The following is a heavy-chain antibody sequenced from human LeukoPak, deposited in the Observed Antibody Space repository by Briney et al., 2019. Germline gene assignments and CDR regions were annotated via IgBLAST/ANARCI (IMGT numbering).Heavy chain of an antibody. Sequence: GGSLRLSCAASEFTFSDYYMTWVRQAPGKGLEWVSYIGSSGSNTYYADSVKGRFTISRDNAKNSLYLQMNSLRAEDTAVYYCAKDGPLADSSSWYGYFDYRGQGTLVTVSS. J-gene: IGHJ4*02. D-gene: IGHD6-13*01. CDR1: EFTFSDYY. CDR2: IGSSGSNT. CDR3: AKDGPLADSSSWYGYFDY. V-gene: IGHV3-11*04.